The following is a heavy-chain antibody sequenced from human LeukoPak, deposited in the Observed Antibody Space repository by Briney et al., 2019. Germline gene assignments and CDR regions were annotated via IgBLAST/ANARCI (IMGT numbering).Heavy chain of an antibody. CDR3: ARSRGYRKYYFDY. Sequence: PSETLSLTCAVYGGSFSGYYWSWIRQPPGKGLEWIGEINHSRSTNYNPSLKSRVTISVDTSKNQFSLKLSSVTAADTAVYYCARSRGYRKYYFDYWGQGTLVTVSS. V-gene: IGHV4-34*01. J-gene: IGHJ4*02. CDR1: GGSFSGYY. CDR2: INHSRST. D-gene: IGHD5-18*01.